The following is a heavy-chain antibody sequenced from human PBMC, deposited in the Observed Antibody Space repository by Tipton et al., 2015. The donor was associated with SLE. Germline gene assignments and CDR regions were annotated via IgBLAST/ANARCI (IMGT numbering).Heavy chain of an antibody. D-gene: IGHD2-2*02. CDR2: ISGSGGST. V-gene: IGHV3-23*01. CDR1: GFTFSSYA. CDR3: AKDRTPRWQPLLYEGFGQGGGFDY. J-gene: IGHJ4*02. Sequence: SLRLSCAASGFTFSSYAMSWVRQAPGKGLEWVSAISGSGGSTYYADSVKGRFTISRDNSKNTLYLQMNSLRAEDTAVYYCAKDRTPRWQPLLYEGFGQGGGFDYWGQGTLVTVSS.